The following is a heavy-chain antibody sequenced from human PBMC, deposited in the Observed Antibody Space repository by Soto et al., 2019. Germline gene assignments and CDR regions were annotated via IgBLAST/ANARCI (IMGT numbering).Heavy chain of an antibody. J-gene: IGHJ4*02. CDR1: GFTFSSYG. D-gene: IGHD6-13*01. CDR2: LSYDGSDK. V-gene: IGHV3-30*03. CDR3: GAGQYFSDY. Sequence: QVQLVESGGGVVQPGRSLRLSCAASGFTFSSYGMHWVRQAPGKGLEWVALLSYDGSDKYYADSVQGRFTISRDNSKNTLYLQMNSLRVEDTAVYYCGAGQYFSDYWGQGTLVTVSS.